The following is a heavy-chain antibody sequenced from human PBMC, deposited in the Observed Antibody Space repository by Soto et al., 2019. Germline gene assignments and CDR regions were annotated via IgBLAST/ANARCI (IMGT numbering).Heavy chain of an antibody. CDR1: GGTFSSYA. V-gene: IGHV1-69*06. CDR3: ARVTNTHYYDSSGTFDY. CDR2: IIPIFGTA. Sequence: SVKVSCKASGGTFSSYAISWVRQAPGQGLEWMGGIIPIFGTANYAQKFQGRVTITADKSTSTAYMELSSLRSEDTAVYYCARVTNTHYYDSSGTFDYWGQGTLVTVSS. J-gene: IGHJ4*02. D-gene: IGHD3-22*01.